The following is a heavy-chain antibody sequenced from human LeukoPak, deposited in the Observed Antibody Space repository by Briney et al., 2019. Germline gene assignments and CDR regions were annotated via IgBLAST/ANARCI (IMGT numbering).Heavy chain of an antibody. J-gene: IGHJ5*02. V-gene: IGHV4-34*01. CDR2: INHSGST. CDR1: GGSFSGYY. CDR3: ARRSRGVNNWFDA. D-gene: IGHD3-10*01. Sequence: SETLSLTCAVYGGSFSGYYWSWIRQPPGKGLEWIGEINHSGSTNYNPSLKSRVTISVDTSKNQFSLKLISVTAADTAVYYCARRSRGVNNWFDAWGQGTLVTVSS.